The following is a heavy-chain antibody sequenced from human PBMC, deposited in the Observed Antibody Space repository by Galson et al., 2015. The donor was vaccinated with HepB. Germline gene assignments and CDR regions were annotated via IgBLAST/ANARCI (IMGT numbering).Heavy chain of an antibody. CDR1: GFTFGDYA. J-gene: IGHJ4*02. V-gene: IGHV3-49*03. Sequence: SLRLSCAGSGFTFGDYAMNWFRQAPGKGLEWVGFIRSKAYGGTTEYAASVKGRFTISRDDSKSIAYLQMNSLKTEDTAVYFCGRGGYGDYPSVDYWGQGTLVTVSS. CDR3: GRGGYGDYPSVDY. D-gene: IGHD4-17*01. CDR2: IRSKAYGGTT.